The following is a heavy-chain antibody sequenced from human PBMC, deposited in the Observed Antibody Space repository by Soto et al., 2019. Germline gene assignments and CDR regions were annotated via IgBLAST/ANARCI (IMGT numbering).Heavy chain of an antibody. CDR3: ASAAVTGTAGLDF. J-gene: IGHJ4*02. V-gene: IGHV1-2*02. Sequence: GASVKVSFKASGYTFSGFYMHWLRQAPGQGLEWMGWINPNSGCTKSAEKFQGRVTMTRDTSISTAYMELSRLTSDDTAVYYCASAAVTGTAGLDFWGQGTQVTVSS. CDR2: INPNSGCT. CDR1: GYTFSGFY. D-gene: IGHD6-19*01.